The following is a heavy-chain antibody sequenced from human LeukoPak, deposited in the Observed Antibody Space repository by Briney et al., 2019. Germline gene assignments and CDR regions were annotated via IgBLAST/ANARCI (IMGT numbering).Heavy chain of an antibody. J-gene: IGHJ4*02. D-gene: IGHD3-22*01. V-gene: IGHV3-30*03. CDR1: GFSFSTHG. Sequence: GRSLRLSCAASGFSFSTHGMHWVRQAPGKGLEWVALIGHDGADKYYADSVKGRFLISRDNSKNMLFLQMNSLIIEDTAVYYCARNSDYYDYSPQSVWGQGTLVTVS. CDR3: ARNSDYYDYSPQSV. CDR2: IGHDGADK.